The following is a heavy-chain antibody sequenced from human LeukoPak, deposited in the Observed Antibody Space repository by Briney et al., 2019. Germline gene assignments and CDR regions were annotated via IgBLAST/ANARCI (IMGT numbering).Heavy chain of an antibody. Sequence: PGGSLRLSCAASGFTFSRYWMHWVRHAPGKGLLWVSRINTDGRSTSYADSVKGRFTISRDNAKNTLYLQMNSLRAEDTAVYYCVRDVWGDRDSYFDYWGQGTLVTVSS. CDR3: VRDVWGDRDSYFDY. D-gene: IGHD2-21*01. CDR2: INTDGRST. V-gene: IGHV3-74*01. CDR1: GFTFSRYW. J-gene: IGHJ4*02.